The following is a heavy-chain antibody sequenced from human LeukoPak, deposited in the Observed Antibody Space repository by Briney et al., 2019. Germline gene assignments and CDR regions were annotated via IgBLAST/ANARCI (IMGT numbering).Heavy chain of an antibody. CDR1: GFSFSTYW. Sequence: PGGSLRLSCSASGFSFSTYWMDWVRQAPGKGLVWVSRINSDGSSTRYADSVKGRFTISRDNAKNTLRLQMSSLGAEDTAVYYCVRAGYRDAYNLWGQGTLVTVSS. D-gene: IGHD5-24*01. V-gene: IGHV3-74*01. CDR3: VRAGYRDAYNL. J-gene: IGHJ4*02. CDR2: INSDGSST.